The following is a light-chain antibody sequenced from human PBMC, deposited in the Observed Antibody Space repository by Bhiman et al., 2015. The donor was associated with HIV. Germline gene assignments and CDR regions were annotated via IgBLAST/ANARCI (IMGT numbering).Light chain of an antibody. V-gene: IGLV1-50*01. CDR2: N. CDR1: SSNIGAGYD. J-gene: IGLJ2*01. CDR3: AAWDDSLNGYVV. Sequence: QSTLTQPPSVSGAPGQRVTISCIGNSSNIGAGYDVHWYQQLPGTAPKYLIDNQRPSGVPDRISGSKSGTSASLAISGLQSEDEAEYYCAAWDDSLNGYVVFGGGTKLTVL.